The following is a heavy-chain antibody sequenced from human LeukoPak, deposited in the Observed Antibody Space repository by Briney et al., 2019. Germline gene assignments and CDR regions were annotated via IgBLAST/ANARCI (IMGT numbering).Heavy chain of an antibody. Sequence: PGGSLRLSCAVPGFTFSSYWLHWVRQAPGKGLVWVSRIDSDGGSTIYADSVKVRFTISRDNAKNTLYLQMNSLRAEETAVYYCASYGCYYDSRYAFDIWGQGTMVTVSS. CDR2: IDSDGGST. CDR3: ASYGCYYDSRYAFDI. CDR1: GFTFSSYW. J-gene: IGHJ3*02. D-gene: IGHD1-26*01. V-gene: IGHV3-74*01.